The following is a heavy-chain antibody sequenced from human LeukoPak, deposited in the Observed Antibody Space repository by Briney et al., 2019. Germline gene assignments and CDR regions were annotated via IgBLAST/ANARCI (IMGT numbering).Heavy chain of an antibody. CDR1: GFTFSSFW. D-gene: IGHD5-24*01. CDR2: IKQDGSDK. V-gene: IGHV3-7*01. J-gene: IGHJ4*02. CDR3: ACGRWYSDN. Sequence: GGSLRLSCAASGFTFSSFWLSWVRQAPGKGLEWVAIIKQDGSDKYYVDSVKGRFTISRDNARNSLYLHMNSLRAEDTAVYYCACGRWYSDNWGQGTLVTVSS.